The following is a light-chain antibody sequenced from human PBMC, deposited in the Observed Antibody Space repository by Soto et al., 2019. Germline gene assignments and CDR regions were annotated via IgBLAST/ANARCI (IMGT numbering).Light chain of an antibody. J-gene: IGKJ5*01. Sequence: MMMTQSPATLSVSPGERVTLSCRASHSVNIHVAWYQQKPGQAPRLLLYGASTRATGIPVRFSGSGFGTEFTPTISSLQSEDFAVYFCQQYKNWPLFGQGTRLEIK. V-gene: IGKV3-15*01. CDR2: GAS. CDR1: HSVNIH. CDR3: QQYKNWPL.